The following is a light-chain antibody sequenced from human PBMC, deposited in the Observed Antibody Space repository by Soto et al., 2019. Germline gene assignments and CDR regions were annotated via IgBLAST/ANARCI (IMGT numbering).Light chain of an antibody. CDR3: CSYAGSYGV. J-gene: IGLJ3*02. V-gene: IGLV2-11*01. Sequence: QSVLTQPRSVSGSPGQSVTISCTGTSSDVGGYNYVSWYQQHPGKAPKLMIYDVSKRPSGVPDRFSGSKSGNTASLTISGLQAEVEADYYCCSYAGSYGVFGGGTKLTVL. CDR2: DVS. CDR1: SSDVGGYNY.